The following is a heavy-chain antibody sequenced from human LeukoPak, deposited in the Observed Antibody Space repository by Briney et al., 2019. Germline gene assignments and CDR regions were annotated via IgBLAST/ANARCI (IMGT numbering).Heavy chain of an antibody. CDR3: ARDLNGDYPEDSLDI. CDR1: GFTFSSYS. Sequence: PGGSLRLSCAASGFTFSSYSMNWVRQAPGKGLEWVSSISSSSSYIYYADSVKGRFTISRDNAKNSLSLQMNSLRAEDTAVYYCARDLNGDYPEDSLDIWGQGTMVTVS. J-gene: IGHJ3*02. D-gene: IGHD4-17*01. CDR2: ISSSSSYI. V-gene: IGHV3-21*01.